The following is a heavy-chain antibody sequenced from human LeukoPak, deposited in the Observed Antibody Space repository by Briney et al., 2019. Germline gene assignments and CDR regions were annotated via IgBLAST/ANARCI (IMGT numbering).Heavy chain of an antibody. CDR1: GFTFSSYS. Sequence: PGGSLRLSCAASGFTFSSYSMNWVRQAPGKGLEWVSSISSSSSYIYYADSVKGRFTISRDNAKNSLYLQMNSLRAEDTAVYYCARAHHSSSWYSYWYFDLWGRGTLVTVSS. D-gene: IGHD6-13*01. CDR3: ARAHHSSSWYSYWYFDL. J-gene: IGHJ2*01. CDR2: ISSSSSYI. V-gene: IGHV3-21*01.